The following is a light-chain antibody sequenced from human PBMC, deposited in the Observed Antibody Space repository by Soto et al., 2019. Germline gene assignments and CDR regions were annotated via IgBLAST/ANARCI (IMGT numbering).Light chain of an antibody. CDR3: CSYAGSFIVV. J-gene: IGLJ1*01. V-gene: IGLV2-11*01. Sequence: QSALTQPHSVSGSLGQSVTISCTGTSSDVGGYNYVSWFQQYPGKAPKLMIYDVSGRPSGVPDRFSGSKSGNTASLTISGLQADDEADYYCCSYAGSFIVVFGAGTKLTVL. CDR2: DVS. CDR1: SSDVGGYNY.